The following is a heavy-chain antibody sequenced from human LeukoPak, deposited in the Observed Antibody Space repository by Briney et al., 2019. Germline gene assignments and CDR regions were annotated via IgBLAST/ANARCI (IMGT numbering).Heavy chain of an antibody. CDR3: ARVLLHPDAFDI. D-gene: IGHD2/OR15-2a*01. Sequence: PSETLSLTCTVSGGSISSYYWSWVRQPPGKGLEWIGYIYYSGSTNYNPSLKSRVTISVDTSKNQFSLKLSSVTAADTAVYYCARVLLHPDAFDIWGQGTMVTVSS. CDR2: IYYSGST. J-gene: IGHJ3*02. CDR1: GGSISSYY. V-gene: IGHV4-59*01.